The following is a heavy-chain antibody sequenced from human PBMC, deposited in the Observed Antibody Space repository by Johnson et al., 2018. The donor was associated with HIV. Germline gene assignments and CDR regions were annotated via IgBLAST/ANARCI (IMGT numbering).Heavy chain of an antibody. D-gene: IGHD2-15*01. Sequence: VQLVESVGGLIQPGGSLRLSCAASGFTVSSNYMSWVRQAPGKGLEWVSVIYSGGSTYYADSVKGRFTISRDNSKNTLYLQMSSLRAEDTAVYYCARDDGGGGDAFDIWGQGTMVTVSS. V-gene: IGHV3-66*03. CDR2: IYSGGST. CDR1: GFTVSSNY. CDR3: ARDDGGGGDAFDI. J-gene: IGHJ3*02.